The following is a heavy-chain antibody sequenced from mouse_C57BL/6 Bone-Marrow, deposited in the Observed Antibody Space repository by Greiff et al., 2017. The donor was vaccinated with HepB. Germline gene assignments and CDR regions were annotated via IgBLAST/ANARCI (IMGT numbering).Heavy chain of an antibody. CDR3: TTTSVVAPYFDY. CDR1: GFNIKDYY. V-gene: IGHV14-1*01. J-gene: IGHJ2*01. Sequence: EVKLQESGAELVRPGASVKLSCTASGFNIKDYYIHWVKQRPEQGLEWIGRIDPEDGDTEYAPKFQGKATMTADTSSNTAYLQLSSLTSEDTAVYYCTTTSVVAPYFDYWGQGTTLTVSS. CDR2: IDPEDGDT. D-gene: IGHD1-1*01.